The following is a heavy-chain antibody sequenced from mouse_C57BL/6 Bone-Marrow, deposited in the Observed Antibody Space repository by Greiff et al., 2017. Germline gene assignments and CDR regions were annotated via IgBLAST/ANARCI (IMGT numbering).Heavy chain of an antibody. CDR3: ARERVSRYFDY. CDR1: GYTFTSYW. J-gene: IGHJ2*01. CDR2: INPSNGGT. Sequence: LQQPGTELVKPGASVKLSCKASGYTFTSYWMHWVKQRPGPGLEWIGNINPSNGGTNYNEKFKSKATLTVDKSSSTAYMQLSSLTSKDSAVYYCARERVSRYFDYWGQGTTLTVSS. V-gene: IGHV1-53*01.